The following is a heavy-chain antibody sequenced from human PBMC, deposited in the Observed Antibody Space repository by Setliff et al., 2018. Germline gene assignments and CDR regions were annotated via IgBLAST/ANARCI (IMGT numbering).Heavy chain of an antibody. V-gene: IGHV1-18*01. Sequence: ASVKVSCKASGYTFAESIVSWVRQAPGQGLEWVGWISVYNGKTYFAQKFQDRITLTTDTSTNTGYLELRGLRSDDTAVYYCSRLVRYCTTTTCQSVPGAEVWGQGTLVTVSS. CDR1: GYTFAESI. CDR3: SRLVRYCTTTTCQSVPGAEV. D-gene: IGHD2-8*01. J-gene: IGHJ4*02. CDR2: ISVYNGKT.